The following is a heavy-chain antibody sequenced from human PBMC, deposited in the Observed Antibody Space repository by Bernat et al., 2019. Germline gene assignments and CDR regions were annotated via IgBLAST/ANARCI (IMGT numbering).Heavy chain of an antibody. CDR3: AAAITMIVVVGDAFDI. CDR2: IRYDGSNK. CDR1: GFTFSSYG. D-gene: IGHD3-22*01. V-gene: IGHV3-30*02. J-gene: IGHJ3*02. Sequence: QVQLVESGGGVVQPGGSLRLSCAASGFTFSSYGMHWVRQAPGKGLEWVAFIRYDGSNKYYADSVKGRFTISRDNSKITLYLQMNSLRAEDTAVYYCAAAITMIVVVGDAFDIWGQGTMVTVSS.